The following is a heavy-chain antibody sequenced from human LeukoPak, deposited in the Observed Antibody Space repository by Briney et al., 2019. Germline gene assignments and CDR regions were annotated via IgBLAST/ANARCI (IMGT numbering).Heavy chain of an antibody. CDR3: ARDQGSSSSMDV. J-gene: IGHJ6*02. CDR1: GYTFTGYY. CDR2: ISAYNGNT. Sequence: GASLKVSCKASGYTFTGYYMHWVRQAPGQGLEWMGWISAYNGNTNYAQKLQGRVTMTTDTSTSTAYMELRSLRSDDTAVYYCARDQGSSSSMDVWGQGTTVTVSS. V-gene: IGHV1-18*04. D-gene: IGHD6-6*01.